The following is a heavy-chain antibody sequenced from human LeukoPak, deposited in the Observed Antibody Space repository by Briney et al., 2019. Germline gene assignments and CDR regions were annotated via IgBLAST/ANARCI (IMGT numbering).Heavy chain of an antibody. CDR2: IYHSGST. CDR3: AREGGELDY. J-gene: IGHJ4*02. CDR1: GGSISSYY. V-gene: IGHV4-59*12. D-gene: IGHD3-16*01. Sequence: SETLSLTCTVSGGSISSYYWSWIRQPPGKGLEWIGYIYHSGSTYYNPSLKSRVTISVGRSKNQFSLKLSSVTAADTAVYYCAREGGELDYWGQGTLVTVSS.